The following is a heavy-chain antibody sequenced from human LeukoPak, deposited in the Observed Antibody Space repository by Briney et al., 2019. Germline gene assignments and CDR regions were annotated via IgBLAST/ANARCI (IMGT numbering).Heavy chain of an antibody. J-gene: IGHJ6*03. CDR2: IYYSGST. CDR3: ARVQGDDSSGYYFPRDYYYYYYMDV. V-gene: IGHV4-59*01. D-gene: IGHD3-22*01. Sequence: KPSETLSLTCTVSGGSISSYYWSWIRQPAGRGLEWIGYIYYSGSTNYNPSLKSRVTISVDTSKNQFSLKLSSVTAADTAVYYCARVQGDDSSGYYFPRDYYYYYYMDVWGKGTTVTVSS. CDR1: GGSISSYY.